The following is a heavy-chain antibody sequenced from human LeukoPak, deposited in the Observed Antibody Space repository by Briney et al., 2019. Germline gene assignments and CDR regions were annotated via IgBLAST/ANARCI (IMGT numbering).Heavy chain of an antibody. D-gene: IGHD2-21*02. J-gene: IGHJ5*02. Sequence: PSETLSLTCAVSGGSISSSNWWSWVRQPPGKGLEWIGEIYHSGSTYYNPSLKSRVTISVDTSKNQFSLKLSSVTAADTAVYYCARRYCGGDCTFDWFDPWGQGTLVTVSS. CDR1: GGSISSSNW. CDR3: ARRYCGGDCTFDWFDP. V-gene: IGHV4-4*02. CDR2: IYHSGST.